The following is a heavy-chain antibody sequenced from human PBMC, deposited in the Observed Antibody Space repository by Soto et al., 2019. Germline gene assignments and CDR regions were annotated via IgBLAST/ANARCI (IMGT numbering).Heavy chain of an antibody. J-gene: IGHJ4*02. Sequence: QVQLVESGGGVVQPGTSLRLSCAASGFSFSSYDIHWVRQAPGKGLEWVAVIWYDGSNKYYADSVKGRFIISRDNSKNTLYLQMNSLRADDTAVYYCARGYSSSRDLGYWGQGTLVTFSS. CDR2: IWYDGSNK. CDR3: ARGYSSSRDLGY. V-gene: IGHV3-33*01. D-gene: IGHD6-13*01. CDR1: GFSFSSYD.